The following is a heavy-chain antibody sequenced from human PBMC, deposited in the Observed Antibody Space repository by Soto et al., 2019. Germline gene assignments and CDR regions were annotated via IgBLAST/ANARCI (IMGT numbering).Heavy chain of an antibody. CDR1: GDSVGESTYQ. V-gene: IGHV4-39*01. Sequence: LSLTCTVSGDSVGESTYQWGWVRQPPGKGLEWLGSVYYTGSSSTGSTYYNPSLRGRVTISVDTSKNQVSLRLSGVTAADTALYHFARLTVGEYMFYLWGKGNQVPVSS. J-gene: IGHJ4*02. CDR3: ARLTVGEYMFYL. D-gene: IGHD3-10*02. CDR2: VYYTGSSSTGST.